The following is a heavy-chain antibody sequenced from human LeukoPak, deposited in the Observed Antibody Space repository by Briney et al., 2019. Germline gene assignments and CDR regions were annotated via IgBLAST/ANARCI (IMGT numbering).Heavy chain of an antibody. CDR1: GFTFSSYG. V-gene: IGHV3-30*18. Sequence: TGGSLRLSCAASGFTFSSYGMHWVRQAPGKGLEWVAVISYDGSSKDYADSVKGRFTISRDNSKNTLYLQMNSLRVEDTAVYYCAKVADQYYYSYFYYMDVWGKGTTVTVSS. CDR3: AKVADQYYYSYFYYMDV. CDR2: ISYDGSSK. J-gene: IGHJ6*03. D-gene: IGHD2/OR15-2a*01.